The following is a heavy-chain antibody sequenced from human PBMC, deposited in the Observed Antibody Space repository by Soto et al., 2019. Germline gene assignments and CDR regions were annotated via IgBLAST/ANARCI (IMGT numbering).Heavy chain of an antibody. Sequence: QVQLVQSGAEVKKPGSSVKVSCKASGGTFSSYAISWVRQAPGQGLEWMGGIIPIFGTANYAQKFQGRVTITADESTSTAYMELSSLRSEDTAVYYCASLAADSVVVPAPDLDLFDYWGQGTLVTVSS. CDR3: ASLAADSVVVPAPDLDLFDY. J-gene: IGHJ4*02. V-gene: IGHV1-69*01. CDR1: GGTFSSYA. CDR2: IIPIFGTA. D-gene: IGHD2-2*01.